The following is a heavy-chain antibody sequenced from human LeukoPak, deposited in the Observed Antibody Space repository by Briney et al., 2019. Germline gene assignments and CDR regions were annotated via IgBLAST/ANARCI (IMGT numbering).Heavy chain of an antibody. Sequence: GGSLRLSCAASGFTFSSYSMNWVRQAPGKGLEWVSSISSSSSYIYYADSVKGRFTISRDNAKNSLYLQMNSLRADDTAVYYCARGPHGRIYDILTGFDYWGQGTLVTVSS. CDR1: GFTFSSYS. V-gene: IGHV3-21*04. D-gene: IGHD3-9*01. CDR2: ISSSSSYI. CDR3: ARGPHGRIYDILTGFDY. J-gene: IGHJ4*02.